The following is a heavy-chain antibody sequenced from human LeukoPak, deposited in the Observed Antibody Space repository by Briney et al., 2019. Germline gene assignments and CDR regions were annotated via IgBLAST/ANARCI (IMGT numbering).Heavy chain of an antibody. J-gene: IGHJ4*02. CDR2: IKQDGSEK. D-gene: IGHD3-22*01. Sequence: PGGSLRLSCAASGFTFSSYWMSWVHQAPGKGLEWVANIKQDGSEKYYVDSVKGRFTISRDNAKNSLYLQMNSLRAEDTAVHYCARAAGGLLLPYSPFDYWGQGTLVTVSS. V-gene: IGHV3-7*01. CDR1: GFTFSSYW. CDR3: ARAAGGLLLPYSPFDY.